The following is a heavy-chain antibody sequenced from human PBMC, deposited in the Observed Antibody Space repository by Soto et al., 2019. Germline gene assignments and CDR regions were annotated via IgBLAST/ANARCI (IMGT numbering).Heavy chain of an antibody. J-gene: IGHJ4*02. Sequence: QVQLVQSGAEVKKPGASVKVSCKAFGYTFTSYGISWVRQAPGQGLEWMGWISANNGNTNYAQKLQGRVSMTTDTATSTPYMELTSLRADGTAVYLCARDRGSYAVDYRGQGTPVTVSS. CDR2: ISANNGNT. CDR3: ARDRGSYAVDY. D-gene: IGHD1-26*01. V-gene: IGHV1-18*01. CDR1: GYTFTSYG.